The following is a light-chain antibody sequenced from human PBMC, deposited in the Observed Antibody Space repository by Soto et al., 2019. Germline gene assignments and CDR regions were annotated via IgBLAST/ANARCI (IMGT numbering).Light chain of an antibody. CDR1: QSISNY. V-gene: IGKV1-39*01. J-gene: IGKJ3*01. Sequence: DIQLTQSPSSLSASVGDRVSISCRASQSISNYLNWYQQKPGKAPKVLIFAASRLQSGVPSRFSGSGSGTDFTLTITSLQPEDFATYYCLQYNTYPFTFGPGTTVDIK. CDR2: AAS. CDR3: LQYNTYPFT.